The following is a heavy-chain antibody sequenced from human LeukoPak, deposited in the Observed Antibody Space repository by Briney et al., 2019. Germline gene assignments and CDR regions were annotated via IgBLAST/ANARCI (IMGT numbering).Heavy chain of an antibody. CDR3: ARDDY. J-gene: IGHJ4*02. V-gene: IGHV3-74*01. CDR2: INPDGSTT. Sequence: GGSLRLSCAASGFTFSDYWMHWVRQVPGKGLAWVSRINPDGSTTVYADSVRGRFTISSDNAQNTLYLQMNSLRAEDTAVYYCARDDYWGQGTLVTVSS. CDR1: GFTFSDYW.